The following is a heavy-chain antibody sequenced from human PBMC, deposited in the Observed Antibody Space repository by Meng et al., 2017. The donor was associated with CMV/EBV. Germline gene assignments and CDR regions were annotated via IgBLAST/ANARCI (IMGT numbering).Heavy chain of an antibody. D-gene: IGHD7-27*01. J-gene: IGHJ6*02. V-gene: IGHV1-18*01. Sequence: ASVKVSCKASGYTFTSYGISWVRQAPGQGLEWMGWISAYNGNTNYAQKLQGRVTMTTDTSTSTAYMELRSLRSDDTAVYYCARFSSNWGRGNYYYYGMDVWGQGTTVTVSS. CDR1: GYTFTSYG. CDR2: ISAYNGNT. CDR3: ARFSSNWGRGNYYYYGMDV.